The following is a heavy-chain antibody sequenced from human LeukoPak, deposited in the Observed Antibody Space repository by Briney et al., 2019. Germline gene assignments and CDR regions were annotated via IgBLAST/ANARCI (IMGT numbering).Heavy chain of an antibody. J-gene: IGHJ6*02. V-gene: IGHV3-30*18. CDR3: AKDRSSGPHYYYGMDV. CDR2: ISYLGDDK. Sequence: GGSLRLSCAASGFSFSSYGMHWVRQAPGKGLEWVAVISYLGDDKFYAESVKGRFTISRDNSNKMVFLQMNSLRGEDTAVYYCAKDRSSGPHYYYGMDVWGRGTTVIVSS. CDR1: GFSFSSYG. D-gene: IGHD6-25*01.